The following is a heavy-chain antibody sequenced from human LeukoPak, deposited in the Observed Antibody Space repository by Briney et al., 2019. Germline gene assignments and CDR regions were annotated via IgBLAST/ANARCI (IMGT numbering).Heavy chain of an antibody. J-gene: IGHJ4*02. Sequence: ASVKVSCKGSGYTFTDYYMHWVRQAPGQGLEWMGWSNPNDGDTKYAQKFQGRVPMTRDTSISTAHLEVRSLRSDDTAVYYCARANFLYCSSTTCLFDYWGQGTLVTVSS. CDR1: GYTFTDYY. CDR3: ARANFLYCSSTTCLFDY. D-gene: IGHD2-2*01. CDR2: SNPNDGDT. V-gene: IGHV1-2*02.